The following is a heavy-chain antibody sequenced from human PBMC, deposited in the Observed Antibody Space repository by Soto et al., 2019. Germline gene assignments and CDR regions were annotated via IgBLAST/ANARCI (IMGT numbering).Heavy chain of an antibody. V-gene: IGHV4-4*07. CDR3: ARDYPEESSSSWYNYYGMDV. CDR1: GGSISSYY. D-gene: IGHD6-13*01. Sequence: SETLSLTCTVSGGSISSYYWSWIRQPAGKGLEWIGRIYTSGSTNYNPSLKSRVTMSVDTSKNQFSLKLSSVTAADTAVYYCARDYPEESSSSWYNYYGMDVWGQGTTVTVSS. CDR2: IYTSGST. J-gene: IGHJ6*02.